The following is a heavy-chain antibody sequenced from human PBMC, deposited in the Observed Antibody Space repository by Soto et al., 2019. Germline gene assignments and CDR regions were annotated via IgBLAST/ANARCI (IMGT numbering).Heavy chain of an antibody. CDR3: ARGPGSKNVAAMGGTFDY. J-gene: IGHJ4*02. D-gene: IGHD2-15*01. CDR1: GGSISSSSYY. Sequence: SETLSLTCTVSGGSISSSSYYWGWIRQPPGKGPEWIGSIYYSGSTYYNPSLKSRVTISVDTSKNQFSLKLSSVTAADTAVYYCARGPGSKNVAAMGGTFDYWGQGTLVTVSS. V-gene: IGHV4-39*01. CDR2: IYYSGST.